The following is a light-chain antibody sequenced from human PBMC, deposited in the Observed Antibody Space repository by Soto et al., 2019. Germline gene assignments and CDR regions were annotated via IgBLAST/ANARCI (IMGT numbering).Light chain of an antibody. V-gene: IGKV3-20*01. J-gene: IGKJ1*01. CDR3: QHYDSSLRT. CDR1: QTISSSH. CDR2: GAS. Sequence: EIVLTQSPGTLSLSPGERATLSCRASQTISSSHLAWYQQKPGQAPRLLIYGASSRATDIPDRFSGSGSGADFTLTISRLKPEDFAVYYCQHYDSSLRTFGQWTKVEIK.